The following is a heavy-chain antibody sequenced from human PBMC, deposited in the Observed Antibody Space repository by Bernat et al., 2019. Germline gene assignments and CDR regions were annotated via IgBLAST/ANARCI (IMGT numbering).Heavy chain of an antibody. J-gene: IGHJ4*02. CDR2: INEDGSEE. D-gene: IGHD1-26*01. V-gene: IGHV3-7*01. CDR1: GFSFSSYW. CDR3: AKDRHIVGSTSPDY. Sequence: EVQLVESGGGLVQPGGSRRLSCVGSGFSFSSYWMTWVRQPPGKGLEWVASINEDGSEEQYVDSVKGRFTISRDNTKNSLYLQMNSLRVEDTAVFYCAKDRHIVGSTSPDYWGQGTLVTVSS.